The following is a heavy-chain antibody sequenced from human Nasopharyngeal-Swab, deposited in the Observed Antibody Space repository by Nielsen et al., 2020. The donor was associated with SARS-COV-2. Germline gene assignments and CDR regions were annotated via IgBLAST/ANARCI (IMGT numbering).Heavy chain of an antibody. J-gene: IGHJ3*02. D-gene: IGHD4-17*01. CDR3: AKDPGATVTHAFDI. Sequence: SLKISCAASGFTFDDYAMHWVRQAPGKGLEWVSGISWNSGSIGYADSVKGRFTISRDNAKNSLYLQMNSLRAEDTALYCCAKDPGATVTHAFDIWGQGTMVTVSS. V-gene: IGHV3-9*01. CDR1: GFTFDDYA. CDR2: ISWNSGSI.